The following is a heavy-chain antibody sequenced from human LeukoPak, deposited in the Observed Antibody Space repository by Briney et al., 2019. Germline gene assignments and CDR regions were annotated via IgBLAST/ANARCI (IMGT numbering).Heavy chain of an antibody. Sequence: SSVKVSCKASGGTFSSYAISWVRQAPGQGLEWMGGIIPIFGTANYAQKFQGRVTITTDESTSTAYMELSSLRSEDTAVYYCARGGYYDFWSAPELDYYYYYMDVWGKGTTVTVSS. CDR1: GGTFSSYA. V-gene: IGHV1-69*05. J-gene: IGHJ6*03. CDR2: IIPIFGTA. CDR3: ARGGYYDFWSAPELDYYYYYMDV. D-gene: IGHD3-3*01.